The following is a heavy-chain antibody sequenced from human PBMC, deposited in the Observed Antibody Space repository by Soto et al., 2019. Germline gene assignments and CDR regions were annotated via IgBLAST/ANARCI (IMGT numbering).Heavy chain of an antibody. CDR3: ARGYAAAAGTGIRTFDY. CDR2: ISSSSSYI. CDR1: GFTFSSYS. V-gene: IGHV3-21*01. D-gene: IGHD6-13*01. J-gene: IGHJ4*02. Sequence: GGSLRLSCAASGFTFSSYSMNWVRQAPGKGLEWVSSISSSSSYIYYADSVKGRFTISRDNAKNSLYLQMNSLRAEDTAVYYCARGYAAAAGTGIRTFDYWGQGTLVTVSS.